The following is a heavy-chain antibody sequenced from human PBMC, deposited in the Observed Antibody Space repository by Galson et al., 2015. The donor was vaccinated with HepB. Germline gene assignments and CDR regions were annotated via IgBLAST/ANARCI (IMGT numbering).Heavy chain of an antibody. V-gene: IGHV3-43D*04. J-gene: IGHJ4*02. CDR3: AKAQGPYYGSGSYGPFDY. CDR1: GFTFDDYA. CDR2: ISWDGGST. D-gene: IGHD3-10*01. Sequence: SLRLSCAASGFTFDDYAMHWVRQAPGKGLEWVSLISWDGGSTYYADSVKGRFTISRDNSKNSLYLQMNSLRAEDTALYYCAKAQGPYYGSGSYGPFDYWGQGTLVTVSS.